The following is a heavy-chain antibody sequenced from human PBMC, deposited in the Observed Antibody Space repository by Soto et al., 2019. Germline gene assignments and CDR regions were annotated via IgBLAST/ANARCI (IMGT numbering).Heavy chain of an antibody. Sequence: QMQLQESGPGLVKPSETLSLTCTVSGGSMSNSYWSWIRQSPGKGLECIGYIHNTGSTKYNPSLESRVTLSVDPSKNQFSLKLNSVTAADPAVYYCARHTWNQISTWFDPWGQGTLVTVSS. D-gene: IGHD1-1*01. CDR3: ARHTWNQISTWFDP. J-gene: IGHJ5*02. CDR1: GGSMSNSY. CDR2: IHNTGST. V-gene: IGHV4-59*08.